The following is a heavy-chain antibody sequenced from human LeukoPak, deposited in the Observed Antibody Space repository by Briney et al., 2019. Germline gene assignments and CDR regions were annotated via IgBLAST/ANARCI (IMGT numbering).Heavy chain of an antibody. CDR2: IIPIFGTA. CDR3: ARDHGTIFGVVIIYY. Sequence: GASVKVSCKASGGTFSSYAISWVRQAPGQGLEWMGGIIPIFGTANYAQKFQGRVTITADESTSTAYMELSSLRSEDTAVYYCARDHGTIFGVVIIYYWGQGTLVTVSS. D-gene: IGHD3-3*01. V-gene: IGHV1-69*13. CDR1: GGTFSSYA. J-gene: IGHJ4*02.